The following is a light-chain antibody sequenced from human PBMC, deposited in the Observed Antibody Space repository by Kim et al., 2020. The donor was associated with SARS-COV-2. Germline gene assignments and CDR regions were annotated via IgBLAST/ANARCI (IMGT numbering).Light chain of an antibody. CDR2: QDS. J-gene: IGLJ2*01. CDR3: QAWDSSTAV. Sequence: VSPGQAASITCSGDKLGDKYACWYQQKPGQSPVLVIYQDSKRPSGIPERFSGSNSGNTATLTISGTQAMDEADYYCQAWDSSTAVFGGGTQLTVL. V-gene: IGLV3-1*01. CDR1: KLGDKY.